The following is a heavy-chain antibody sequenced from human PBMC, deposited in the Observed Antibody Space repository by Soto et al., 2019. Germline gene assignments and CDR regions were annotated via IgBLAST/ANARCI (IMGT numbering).Heavy chain of an antibody. J-gene: IGHJ6*02. V-gene: IGHV3-30*03. CDR2: ISYDGSNK. CDR3: ATEYYYDSSGYYSIYCGMDV. Sequence: QVQLVESGGGVVQPGRSLRLSCAASGFTFSSYGMHWVRQAPGKGLEWVAVISYDGSNKYYADSVKGRFTISRDNSKNTLYLQMNSLRAEDTAVYYCATEYYYDSSGYYSIYCGMDVWGQGTTVTVSS. CDR1: GFTFSSYG. D-gene: IGHD3-22*01.